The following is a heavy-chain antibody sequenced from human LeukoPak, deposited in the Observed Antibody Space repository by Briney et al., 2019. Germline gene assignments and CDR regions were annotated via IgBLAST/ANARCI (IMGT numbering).Heavy chain of an antibody. D-gene: IGHD3-22*01. CDR1: GYTFTGYY. CDR2: ISAYNGNT. CDR3: ARAMTMDIDYYDSSDY. J-gene: IGHJ4*02. Sequence: ASVKVSCKASGYTFTGYYMHWVRQAPGQGLEWMGWISAYNGNTNYAQKLQGRVTMTTDTSTSTAYMELRSLRSDDTAVYYCARAMTMDIDYYDSSDYWGQGTLVTVSS. V-gene: IGHV1-18*04.